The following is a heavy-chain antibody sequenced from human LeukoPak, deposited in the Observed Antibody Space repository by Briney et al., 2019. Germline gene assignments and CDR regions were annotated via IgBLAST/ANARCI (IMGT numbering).Heavy chain of an antibody. CDR1: GFTISDYW. CDR2: IKEDGSEK. V-gene: IGHV3-7*01. J-gene: IGHJ3*02. CDR3: ASKGGSFTISGVLYNDAFAI. D-gene: IGHD3-3*01. Sequence: GGSLRLSCAASGFTISDYWMSWVRQAPGKGLEWVANIKEDGSEKNYVDSAKGRFTISRDNTKNSLYLQMNNLRAEDTAVYYCASKGGSFTISGVLYNDAFAIWGQGTMVTVSA.